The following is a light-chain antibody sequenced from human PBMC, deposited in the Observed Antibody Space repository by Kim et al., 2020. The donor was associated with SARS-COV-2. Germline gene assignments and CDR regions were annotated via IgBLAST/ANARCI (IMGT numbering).Light chain of an antibody. Sequence: SSELTQDPAVSVALGQTVRITCQGDSLRSYYATSYQQKPGQAPILVIYENNRPSGIPDRFSGSSSGHTASLTITGTQAGAEADYYCNSRDSTDNVVFGGG. J-gene: IGLJ2*01. CDR1: SLRSYY. CDR3: NSRDSTDNVV. CDR2: EN. V-gene: IGLV3-19*01.